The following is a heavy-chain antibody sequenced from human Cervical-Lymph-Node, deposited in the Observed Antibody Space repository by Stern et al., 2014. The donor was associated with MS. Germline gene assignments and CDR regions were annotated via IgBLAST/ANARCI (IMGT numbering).Heavy chain of an antibody. D-gene: IGHD2-2*01. CDR1: GFNFSSYA. J-gene: IGHJ5*02. V-gene: IGHV3-21*01. CDR2: ISSTSTYI. Sequence: EVHLVESGGGLVKPGGSLRLSCAASGFNFSSYAMNWVRQAPGKGLQWVSSISSTSTYIYYADSVKGRFTLSRDNAKNSLYLQMTSLRAEDTAVYYCASSIVVVPAAENKGFGPWGQGTLVTVSS. CDR3: ASSIVVVPAAENKGFGP.